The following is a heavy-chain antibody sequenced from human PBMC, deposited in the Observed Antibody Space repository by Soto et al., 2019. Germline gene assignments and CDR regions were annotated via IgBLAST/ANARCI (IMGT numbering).Heavy chain of an antibody. J-gene: IGHJ4*02. CDR1: GGTFSSYA. CDR3: ATGVIWIGYFTVDS. Sequence: SVKVSCKASGGTFSSYAISWVRQAPGQGLEWMGGIIPIYRTLNYAQKFQGRVTITADESTGTAYMTLSSLASDDTAVYYCATGVIWIGYFTVDSWGQGTRVTVSS. D-gene: IGHD3-3*01. V-gene: IGHV1-69*13. CDR2: IIPIYRTL.